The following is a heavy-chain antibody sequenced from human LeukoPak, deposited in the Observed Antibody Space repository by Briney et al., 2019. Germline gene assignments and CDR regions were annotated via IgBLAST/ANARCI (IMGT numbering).Heavy chain of an antibody. J-gene: IGHJ4*02. D-gene: IGHD6-13*01. CDR2: ISYDGSNK. CDR3: ARGQHRIAAPGTGFDY. CDR1: GFTFSTDA. V-gene: IGHV3-30*04. Sequence: GRSLRLSCAASGFTFSTDAMHWVRQAPGKGLEWVAVISYDGSNKYYADSMKGRFTISRDNSKNTLYLQMNSLRVEDTAVYFCARGQHRIAAPGTGFDYWGQGTLVTVSS.